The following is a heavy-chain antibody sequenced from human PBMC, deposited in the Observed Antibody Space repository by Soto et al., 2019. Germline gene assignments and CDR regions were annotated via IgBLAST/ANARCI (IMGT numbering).Heavy chain of an antibody. J-gene: IGHJ4*02. Sequence: LSLSCAASGFTFSNYGVHWVRQAPGKGLEWVAVISYDGRDKYYGESVKGRFTIFRDNSKNTLYLEMNTLRPDDTGVYYCAKDRGFCNGGSCYGFDYWSQGTLVTVSS. V-gene: IGHV3-30*18. D-gene: IGHD2-15*01. CDR1: GFTFSNYG. CDR2: ISYDGRDK. CDR3: AKDRGFCNGGSCYGFDY.